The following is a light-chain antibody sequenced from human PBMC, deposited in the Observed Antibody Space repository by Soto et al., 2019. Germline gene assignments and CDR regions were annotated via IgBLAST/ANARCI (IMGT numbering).Light chain of an antibody. CDR1: QSISSW. CDR3: QQHQSYST. Sequence: DIQMTQSPSTLSASVGDRVTITCRASQSISSWLAWYQQKPGKAPKLLIYAASTLQSGVPSRFSGSGSGTEFTLTISSLQPDDFATYYCQQHQSYSTFGQGTKVDIK. J-gene: IGKJ1*01. CDR2: AAS. V-gene: IGKV1-5*01.